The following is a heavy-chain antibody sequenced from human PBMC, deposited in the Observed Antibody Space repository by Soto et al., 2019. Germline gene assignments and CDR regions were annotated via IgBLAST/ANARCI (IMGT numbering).Heavy chain of an antibody. CDR2: IDLSDSYK. CDR3: SRQKAALPGRCFDP. V-gene: IGHV5-10-1*01. Sequence: GESLKISCAASGYIFRNNWITWVRQMPGKGLEWIGRIDLSDSYKSYSPSLQGHVFFSADTSSNTAYLEWSSLRASDTAMYYCSRQKAALPGRCFDPWGQGTLVTVSS. J-gene: IGHJ5*02. CDR1: GYIFRNNW. D-gene: IGHD6-13*01.